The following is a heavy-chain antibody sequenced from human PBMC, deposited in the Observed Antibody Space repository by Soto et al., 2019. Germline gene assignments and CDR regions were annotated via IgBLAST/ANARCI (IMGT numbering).Heavy chain of an antibody. D-gene: IGHD2-21*01. CDR3: AKGESPRGGADPQKISIDY. CDR1: GFTFSSYG. V-gene: IGHV3-30*18. Sequence: GGSLRLSCAASGFTFSSYGMHWVRQAPGKGLEWVAVISYDGSNKYYADSVKGRFTISRDNSKNTLYLQMNSLRAEDTAVYYCAKGESPRGGADPQKISIDYWGQGTLVTVSS. J-gene: IGHJ4*02. CDR2: ISYDGSNK.